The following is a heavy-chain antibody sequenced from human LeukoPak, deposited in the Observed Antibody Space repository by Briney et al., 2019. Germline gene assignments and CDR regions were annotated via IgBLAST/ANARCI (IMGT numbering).Heavy chain of an antibody. Sequence: GGSLRLSCAASGFTFSSYAMSWVRQASGKGLEWVSSVFGSGGSTYYADSVKGRFTISRDNSKNTLYVQMNSLRVEDTAVYYCAKVSRGYCRGGTCYYYYGMDVWGQGTTVTVSS. V-gene: IGHV3-23*01. D-gene: IGHD2-15*01. CDR2: VFGSGGST. CDR3: AKVSRGYCRGGTCYYYYGMDV. CDR1: GFTFSSYA. J-gene: IGHJ6*02.